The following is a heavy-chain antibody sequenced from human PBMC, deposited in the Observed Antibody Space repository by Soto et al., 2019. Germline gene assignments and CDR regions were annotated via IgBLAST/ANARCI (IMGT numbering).Heavy chain of an antibody. CDR2: IIPILGIA. V-gene: IGHV1-69*02. J-gene: IGHJ6*02. Sequence: QVQLVQSGAEVKKPGSSVKVSCKASGGTFSSYTISWVRQAPGQGLEWMGRIIPILGIANYAQKFQGRVTITADISTSTAYMELSSLRSEDTAVYYCARGGDGYNYYYYYGMDVWGQGTTVTVSS. CDR1: GGTFSSYT. CDR3: ARGGDGYNYYYYYGMDV. D-gene: IGHD3-16*01.